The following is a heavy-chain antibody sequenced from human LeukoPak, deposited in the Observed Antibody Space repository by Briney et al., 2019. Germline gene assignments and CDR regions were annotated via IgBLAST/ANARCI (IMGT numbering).Heavy chain of an antibody. Sequence: PSGTLSLTCAVSGGSISSSNWWSWVRQPPGKGLEWIGEIYHSGSTNYNPSLKSRVTISVDKSKNQFSLKLSSVTAADTAVNYCASQGGYCSGGSCYSNLYWYFDLWGRGTLVTVSS. CDR1: GGSISSSNW. D-gene: IGHD2-15*01. J-gene: IGHJ2*01. CDR3: ASQGGYCSGGSCYSNLYWYFDL. CDR2: IYHSGST. V-gene: IGHV4-4*02.